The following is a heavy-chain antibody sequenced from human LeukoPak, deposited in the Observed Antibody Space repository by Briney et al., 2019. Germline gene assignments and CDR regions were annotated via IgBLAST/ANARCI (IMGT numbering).Heavy chain of an antibody. D-gene: IGHD5-18*01. CDR3: ARDRGYSFDY. CDR1: GFTFSSCA. CDR2: ISVSGDWT. V-gene: IGHV3-23*01. Sequence: GGSLRLSCAASGFTFSSCAMSWVRQAPGKGLVWVSSISVSGDWTYYADSVKGRFTVSRDNAKNTLYLQMNSLRAEDTAVYYCARDRGYSFDYWGLGTLVTVSS. J-gene: IGHJ4*02.